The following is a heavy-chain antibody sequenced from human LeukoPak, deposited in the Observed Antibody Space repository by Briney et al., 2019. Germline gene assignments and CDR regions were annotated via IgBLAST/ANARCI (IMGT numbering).Heavy chain of an antibody. CDR2: IYPKSGGT. Sequence: ASVKVSCKASGYTFADYYIHWVRQAPGQGLEWMGWIYPKSGGTNSAQKFQGRVTMTRDTSISTAHMELSRLKFDDTAVYYCARVSTSGYRDWLDPWGQGTLVTVSS. J-gene: IGHJ5*02. CDR3: ARVSTSGYRDWLDP. CDR1: GYTFADYY. V-gene: IGHV1-2*02. D-gene: IGHD3-9*01.